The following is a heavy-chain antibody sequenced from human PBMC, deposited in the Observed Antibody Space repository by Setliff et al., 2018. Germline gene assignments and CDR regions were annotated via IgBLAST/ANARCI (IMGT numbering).Heavy chain of an antibody. CDR2: ISSYKDVT. J-gene: IGHJ4*02. CDR3: LRLVRYCTKIACQATSGDEV. V-gene: IGHV1-18*01. CDR1: GHIFNSYG. Sequence: ASVKVSCKASGHIFNSYGISWVRQAPGKGLEWVGWISSYKDVTTYAQRFQGRVTLTKDTSTSAAYMELRSLRSDDSAVYYCLRLVRYCTKIACQATSGDEVWGLGTLVTVSS. D-gene: IGHD2-8*01.